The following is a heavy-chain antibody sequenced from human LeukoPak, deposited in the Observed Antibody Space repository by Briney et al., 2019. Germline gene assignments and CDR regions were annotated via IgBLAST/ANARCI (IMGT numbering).Heavy chain of an antibody. Sequence: GGSLRLSCAASGFTFSSYSMNWVRQAPGKGLEWVSSISSSSSYIYYADSVKGRLTISRDNAKNSLYLQMNSLRAEDTAVYYCATGGPYSSSWPRSYWGQETLVTVSS. CDR1: GFTFSSYS. J-gene: IGHJ4*02. V-gene: IGHV3-21*01. CDR3: ATGGPYSSSWPRSY. CDR2: ISSSSSYI. D-gene: IGHD6-13*01.